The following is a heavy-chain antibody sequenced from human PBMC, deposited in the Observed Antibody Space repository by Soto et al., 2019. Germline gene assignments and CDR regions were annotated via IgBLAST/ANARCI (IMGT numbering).Heavy chain of an antibody. D-gene: IGHD6-19*01. Sequence: GPSVKVSCKAPGYTFTSYGISWVRQAPGQGLEWMGWISAYNGNTNYAQKLQGRVTMTTDTSTSTAYMELRSLRSDDTAVYYCARDLAVGLVDYWGQGTLVTVSS. CDR3: ARDLAVGLVDY. V-gene: IGHV1-18*01. CDR2: ISAYNGNT. J-gene: IGHJ4*02. CDR1: GYTFTSYG.